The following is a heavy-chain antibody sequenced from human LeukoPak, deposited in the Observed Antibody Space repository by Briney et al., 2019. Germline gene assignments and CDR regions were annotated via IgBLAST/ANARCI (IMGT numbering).Heavy chain of an antibody. V-gene: IGHV1-46*01. CDR2: VNPSGATT. CDR1: GYTFSDYY. D-gene: IGHD3-10*01. J-gene: IGHJ4*02. Sequence: ASVKVSCKASGYTFSDYYVHWVRQAPGQGLEWMGVVNPSGATTGYVQRFQGRLTVTRDTSTNTVYMELTSLRSEDTAVYFCARALTRLSYYNPSFDYWGQGTLVTVSS. CDR3: ARALTRLSYYNPSFDY.